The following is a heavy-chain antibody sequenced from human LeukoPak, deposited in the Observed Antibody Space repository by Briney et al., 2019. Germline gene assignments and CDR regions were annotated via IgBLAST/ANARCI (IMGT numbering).Heavy chain of an antibody. Sequence: PSETQSLTCTVSGGSISSGGYYWSWIRQHPGKGLEWIGYIYYSGSTYYNPSLKSRVTISVDTSKNQFSLKLSSVTAADTAVYYCARVPYYYDSSVVFDYWGQGTLVTVSS. CDR3: ARVPYYYDSSVVFDY. J-gene: IGHJ4*02. V-gene: IGHV4-31*03. D-gene: IGHD3-22*01. CDR2: IYYSGST. CDR1: GGSISSGGYY.